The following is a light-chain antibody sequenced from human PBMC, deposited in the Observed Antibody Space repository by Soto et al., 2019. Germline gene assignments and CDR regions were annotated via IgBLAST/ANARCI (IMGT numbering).Light chain of an antibody. Sequence: QSVLTQPASVSGSPGQSITISCTGTSSDVGGHNSVSWYRQDPGKAPKLMIYAVSNRPSGVSDRFSGSKSGNTASLTISGLQIEDEADYYCSSFTSSVTYVFGTGTKVTVL. V-gene: IGLV2-14*01. CDR3: SSFTSSVTYV. CDR2: AVS. J-gene: IGLJ1*01. CDR1: SSDVGGHNS.